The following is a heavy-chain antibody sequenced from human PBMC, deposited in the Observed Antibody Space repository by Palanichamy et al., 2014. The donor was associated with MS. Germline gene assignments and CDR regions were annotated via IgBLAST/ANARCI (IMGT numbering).Heavy chain of an antibody. V-gene: IGHV3-30*02. J-gene: IGHJ4*02. CDR1: GFTFSTYS. CDR2: IRYDGSNK. Sequence: VQALGGPVRLSCAASGFTFSTYSIHWVRQAPGKGLEWVAFIRYDGSNKYYADSVKGRFTISRDNSKNTLYLQMNSLRAEDTAVYYCAKQAYGDPGNVEVFPQADDYWGQGTLVTVSS. CDR3: AKQAYGDPGNVEVFPQADDY. D-gene: IGHD3-10*01.